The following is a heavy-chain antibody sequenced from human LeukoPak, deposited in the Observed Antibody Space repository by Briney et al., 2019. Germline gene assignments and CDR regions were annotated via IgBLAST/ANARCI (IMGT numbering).Heavy chain of an antibody. CDR3: ARDQSGGRGLNAFDI. J-gene: IGHJ3*02. CDR2: IYDNGGT. CDR1: GGSISNSGYY. V-gene: IGHV4-39*07. Sequence: SETLSLNCTVSGGSISNSGYYWGWIRQPPGKGLQWIGGIYDNGGTYQNSSLRSRVTISLDTSKNQFSLKLNSVTAADTAVYYCARDQSGGRGLNAFDIWGQGTMVTVSS. D-gene: IGHD2-15*01.